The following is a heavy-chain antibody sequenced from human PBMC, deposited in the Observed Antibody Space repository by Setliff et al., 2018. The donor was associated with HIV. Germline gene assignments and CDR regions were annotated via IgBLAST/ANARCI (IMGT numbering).Heavy chain of an antibody. CDR2: ISSTSTTI. CDR3: ASRIYYYDSNNFLREEGFDP. CDR1: GFNFSSHT. Sequence: PGGSLRLSCAASGFNFSSHTMNWIRQAPGKGLEWVSSISSTSTTIYYADSVKGRFTISRDNAKNSLYLEMNSLRVEDTAVYYCASRIYYYDSNNFLREEGFDPWGQGTLVTVST. V-gene: IGHV3-48*01. J-gene: IGHJ5*02. D-gene: IGHD3-22*01.